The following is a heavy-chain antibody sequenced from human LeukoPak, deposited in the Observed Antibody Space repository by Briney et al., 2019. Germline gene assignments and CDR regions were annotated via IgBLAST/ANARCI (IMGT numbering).Heavy chain of an antibody. CDR3: ARGYCRSTRCYPVDY. CDR2: IYTSGNT. Sequence: SQTLSLTCVESGGSPRGGSFYWSWIRHPAGRGREWLGRIYTSGNTNYNPSLKSRVTISLDTSKNQSSPKLSSVTAADTAVYYWARGYCRSTRCYPVDYLGQGTLVTLSS. CDR1: GGSPRGGSFY. V-gene: IGHV4-61*02. J-gene: IGHJ4*02. D-gene: IGHD2-2*01.